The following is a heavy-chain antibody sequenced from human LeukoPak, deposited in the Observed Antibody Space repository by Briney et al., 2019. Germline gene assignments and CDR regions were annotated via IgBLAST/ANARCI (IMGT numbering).Heavy chain of an antibody. D-gene: IGHD4-17*01. CDR3: ASGPDYGDYNY. Sequence: SGGSLRLSCAASGFTFRSYWTHWVRQGLGKGLVWVSHINSDGSTANYADSVKGRFTISRDNAKNTLYLQMDSLRAEDTAVYYCASGPDYGDYNYWGRGTLVTVSS. CDR1: GFTFRSYW. V-gene: IGHV3-74*01. CDR2: INSDGSTA. J-gene: IGHJ4*02.